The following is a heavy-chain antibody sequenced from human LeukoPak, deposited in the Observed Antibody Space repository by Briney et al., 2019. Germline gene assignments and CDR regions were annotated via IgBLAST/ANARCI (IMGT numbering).Heavy chain of an antibody. Sequence: SETLSLTCTVSGGSISSSSYYWGWIRQPPGKGLEWIGSIYYSGSTYYNPSLKSRVTISVDTSKNQFSLKLSSVTAADTAVYYCARAGSVTPKFSSSWSSRWFDPWGQGTLVTVSS. CDR2: IYYSGST. CDR1: GGSISSSSYY. V-gene: IGHV4-39*01. J-gene: IGHJ5*02. D-gene: IGHD6-13*01. CDR3: ARAGSVTPKFSSSWSSRWFDP.